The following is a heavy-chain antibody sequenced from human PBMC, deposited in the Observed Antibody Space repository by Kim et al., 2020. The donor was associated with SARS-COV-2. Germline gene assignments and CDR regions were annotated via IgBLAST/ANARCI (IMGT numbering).Heavy chain of an antibody. CDR1: GDSISRGH. V-gene: IGHV4-59*01. J-gene: IGHJ6*02. CDR3: AGAGILWSGYGMDV. CDR2: FDNTGTT. D-gene: IGHD2-21*01. Sequence: SETLSLTCNVSGDSISRGHWSWVRQPPGKGLEWIGYFDNTGTTNYNPSLKSRVTLSADTSRNQFSLKVKPVTAADTAVYYCAGAGILWSGYGMDVWGQGTTVTVSS.